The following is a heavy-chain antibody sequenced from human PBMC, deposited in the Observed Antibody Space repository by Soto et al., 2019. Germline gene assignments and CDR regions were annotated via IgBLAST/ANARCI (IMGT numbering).Heavy chain of an antibody. CDR2: IDPSDSYT. J-gene: IGHJ6*02. Sequence: GESLKISCKGSGYSFTSYWISWVRQMPGKGLEWMGRIDPSDSYTNYSPSFQGHVTISADKSISTAYLQWSSLKASDTAMYYCASCNSRSLHHDRMDFWTQGTSVIV. CDR1: GYSFTSYW. D-gene: IGHD6-13*01. CDR3: ASCNSRSLHHDRMDF. V-gene: IGHV5-10-1*01.